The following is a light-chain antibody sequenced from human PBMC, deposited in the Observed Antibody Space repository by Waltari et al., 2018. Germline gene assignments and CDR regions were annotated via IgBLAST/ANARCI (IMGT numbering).Light chain of an antibody. J-gene: IGKJ2*01. Sequence: EIVMTQSPATLSVSPGERATLSCRASQSLSSNLAWYQQKPGQAPRLLIYGASTRATGIPARFSGSGSGTEFTLTISSLQSEDFAVYYCQQYNNWNTFGQGTKLEIK. CDR2: GAS. CDR3: QQYNNWNT. CDR1: QSLSSN. V-gene: IGKV3-15*01.